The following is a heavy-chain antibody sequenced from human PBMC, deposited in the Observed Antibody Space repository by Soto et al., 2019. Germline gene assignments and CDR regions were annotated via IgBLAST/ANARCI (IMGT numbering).Heavy chain of an antibody. D-gene: IGHD3-22*01. CDR2: IYHSGST. CDR1: GGSISSGGYS. CDR3: ARYYYDSSGYYYFDY. J-gene: IGHJ4*02. Sequence: SETLSLTCAVSGGSISSGGYSWSWIRQPPGKGLEWIGYIYHSGSTYYNPSLKSRVTISVDRSKNQFSLKLSSVTAADTAVYYCARYYYDSSGYYYFDYWGQGTLVTVSS. V-gene: IGHV4-30-2*01.